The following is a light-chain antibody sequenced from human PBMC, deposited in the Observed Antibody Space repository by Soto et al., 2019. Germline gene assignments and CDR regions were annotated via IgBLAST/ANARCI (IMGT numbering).Light chain of an antibody. CDR1: QSVSSY. V-gene: IGKV3-11*01. CDR3: QKRSNWPTIT. CDR2: DAS. J-gene: IGKJ3*01. Sequence: IVVTPSRGPGGLSPGERAALSGRASQSVSSYLAWYQQKPGQAHRLLIYDASNRATGIPATFSGSGSGTAFTLPISSLAPQDFAVYYCQKRSNWPTITFGTGTKLDIK.